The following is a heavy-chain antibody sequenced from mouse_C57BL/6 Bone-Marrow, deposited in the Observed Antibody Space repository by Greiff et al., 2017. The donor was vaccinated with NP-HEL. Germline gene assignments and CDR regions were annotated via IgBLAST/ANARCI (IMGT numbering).Heavy chain of an antibody. CDR1: GFTFSDYY. CDR3: ARRGHYYGSYWYFDV. J-gene: IGHJ1*03. Sequence: EVKVVESEGGLVQPGSSMKLSCTASGFTFSDYYMAWVRQVPEKGLEWVANINYDGSSTYYLDSLKSRFIISRDNAKNILYLQMSSLKSEDTATYYCARRGHYYGSYWYFDVWGTGTTVTVSS. V-gene: IGHV5-16*01. D-gene: IGHD1-1*01. CDR2: INYDGSST.